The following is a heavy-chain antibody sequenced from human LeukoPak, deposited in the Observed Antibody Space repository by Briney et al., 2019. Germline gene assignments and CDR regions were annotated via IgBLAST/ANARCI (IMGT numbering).Heavy chain of an antibody. D-gene: IGHD2-21*01. Sequence: QPGESLRLSCAASGFIFRTYGMNWVRQAPGKGLEYVSGITAGGGNTYYGDSLKGRFTISRDDSKDTLFLLMNGLRVEDTAVYYCAKGMYGVGGALDYWGRGSLVTVSS. V-gene: IGHV3-23*01. J-gene: IGHJ4*02. CDR1: GFIFRTYG. CDR2: ITAGGGNT. CDR3: AKGMYGVGGALDY.